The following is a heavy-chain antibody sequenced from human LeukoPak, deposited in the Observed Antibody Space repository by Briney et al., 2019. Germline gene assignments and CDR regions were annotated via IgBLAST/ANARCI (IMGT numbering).Heavy chain of an antibody. D-gene: IGHD4-11*01. Sequence: PGGSLRLSCSASGFTFSTFAMHWVRQAPGKGLEYVSAISGSGGSTYYADSVKGRFTISRDNSKNTLYLQMNSLRAEDTAVYYCAKAGDYGNYNWFDPWGQGTLVTVSS. J-gene: IGHJ5*02. CDR3: AKAGDYGNYNWFDP. CDR2: ISGSGGST. V-gene: IGHV3-64*04. CDR1: GFTFSTFA.